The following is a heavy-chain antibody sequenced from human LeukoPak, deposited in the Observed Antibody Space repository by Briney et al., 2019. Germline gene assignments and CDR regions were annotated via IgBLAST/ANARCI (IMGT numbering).Heavy chain of an antibody. J-gene: IGHJ4*02. CDR3: ARGIRSDY. V-gene: IGHV4-34*01. Sequence: SETLSLTCAVYGGSLSGYYWSWIRQPPGKGLEWIGEINHSGSTNYNPSLKSRVTISVDTSKNQFSLKLSSVTAADTAVYYCARGIRSDYWGQGTLVTVSS. CDR2: INHSGST. CDR1: GGSLSGYY.